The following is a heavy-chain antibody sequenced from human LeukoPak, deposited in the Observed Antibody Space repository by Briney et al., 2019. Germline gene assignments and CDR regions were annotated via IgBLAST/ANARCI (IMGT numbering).Heavy chain of an antibody. CDR1: GFTVSSNY. CDR3: ARDPRGGTLDY. J-gene: IGHJ4*02. D-gene: IGHD3-10*01. Sequence: GGSLRLSCAASGFTVSSNYMSWVRQAPGKGLVWVSRIHSDGRSTDYADSVKGRFTISRDNAKNTLNLQMNSLRAEDTAVYYCARDPRGGTLDYWGQGALVTVSS. CDR2: IHSDGRST. V-gene: IGHV3-74*01.